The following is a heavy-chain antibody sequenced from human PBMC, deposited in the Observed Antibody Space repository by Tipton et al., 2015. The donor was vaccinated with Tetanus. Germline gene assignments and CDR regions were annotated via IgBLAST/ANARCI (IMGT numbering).Heavy chain of an antibody. CDR1: GGSISDKKYY. D-gene: IGHD2-8*01. V-gene: IGHV4-39*02. J-gene: IGHJ4*02. CDR3: ARGLIDDLLGSRIYFDS. CDR2: IYFKGDT. Sequence: TLSLTCTVSGGSISDKKYYWGWIRQTPGKGLEWIASIYFKGDTYYSPSLKSRLTIAVDTSQNLFSVTLTSVTAADTAVYFCARGLIDDLLGSRIYFDSWGPGTLVTVSS.